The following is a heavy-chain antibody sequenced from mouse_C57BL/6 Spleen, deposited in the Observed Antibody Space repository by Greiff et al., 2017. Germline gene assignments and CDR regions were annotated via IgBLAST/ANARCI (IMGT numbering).Heavy chain of an antibody. CDR2: IWWDDDT. V-gene: IGHV8-8*01. Sequence: QVTLKVCGPGILQPSQTLSLTCSFSGFSLSTFGMGVGWIRQPSGKGLEWLAHIWWDDDTYYNPALKSRLTISKDTSKNQVFLKSANVDTADTATYYCARIGGDYYGSSYDVWYFDVWGTGTTVTVSS. J-gene: IGHJ1*03. CDR1: GFSLSTFGMG. CDR3: ARIGGDYYGSSYDVWYFDV. D-gene: IGHD1-1*01.